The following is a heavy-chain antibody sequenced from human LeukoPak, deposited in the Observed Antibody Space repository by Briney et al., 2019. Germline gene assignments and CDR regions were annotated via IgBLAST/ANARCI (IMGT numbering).Heavy chain of an antibody. CDR1: GGTFSSYA. V-gene: IGHV1-69*13. Sequence: SVKVSCKASGGTFSSYAISWVRQAPGQGLEWMGGIIPIFGTANYAQKFQGRVTITADESTSTAYMELSSLRSEDTSVYYCARDLRAGGDWYFDLWGRGTLVTVSS. D-gene: IGHD3-16*01. J-gene: IGHJ2*01. CDR3: ARDLRAGGDWYFDL. CDR2: IIPIFGTA.